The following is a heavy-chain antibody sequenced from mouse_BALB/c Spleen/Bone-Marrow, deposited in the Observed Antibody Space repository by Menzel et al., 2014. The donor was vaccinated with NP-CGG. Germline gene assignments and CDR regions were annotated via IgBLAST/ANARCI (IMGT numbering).Heavy chain of an antibody. V-gene: IGHV5-6*01. J-gene: IGHJ4*01. D-gene: IGHD4-1*01. CDR2: ISSGGGYT. CDR1: GFTFSTYG. CDR3: TRQRNWDHYAMDY. Sequence: EVQLVESEGDLVKPGGSLKLSCAASGFTFSTYGMSWVRQTPDKRLEWVATISSGGGYTYYPDSVKGRFTISRDNANNTLYLQMSSLKSEDTAMYYCTRQRNWDHYAMDYWGQGTSVTVSS.